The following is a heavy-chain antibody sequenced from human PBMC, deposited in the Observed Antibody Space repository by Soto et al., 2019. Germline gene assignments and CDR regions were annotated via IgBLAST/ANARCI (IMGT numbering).Heavy chain of an antibody. CDR3: AKNPGYYYDSTGYHFDY. J-gene: IGHJ4*02. Sequence: ASVKVSCKASGYTFTSYAMHWVRQAPGQRLEWMGWIHPANGNTKYSQRFQGRVTITSDTSASTAYMEVSSLRSEDTAVYYCAKNPGYYYDSTGYHFDYWGQGTLVTVSS. D-gene: IGHD3-22*01. CDR1: GYTFTSYA. CDR2: IHPANGNT. V-gene: IGHV1-3*01.